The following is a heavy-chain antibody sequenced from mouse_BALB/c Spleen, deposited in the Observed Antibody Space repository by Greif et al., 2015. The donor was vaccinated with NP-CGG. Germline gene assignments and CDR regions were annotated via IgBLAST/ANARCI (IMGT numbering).Heavy chain of an antibody. Sequence: EVQLQQSGAELVRSGASVKLSCTASGFNIKDYYMHWVKQRPEQGLEWIGWIDPENGDTEYAPKFQGKATMTADTSSNTAYLQLSSLTSEDTAVYYCNAWLLRPHYFDYWGQGTTLTVSS. CDR2: IDPENGDT. J-gene: IGHJ2*01. CDR3: NAWLLRPHYFDY. CDR1: GFNIKDYY. D-gene: IGHD1-2*01. V-gene: IGHV14-4*02.